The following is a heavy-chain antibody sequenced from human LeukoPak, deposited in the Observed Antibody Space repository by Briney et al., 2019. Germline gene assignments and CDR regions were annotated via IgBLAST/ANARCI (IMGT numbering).Heavy chain of an antibody. J-gene: IGHJ4*02. V-gene: IGHV1-18*04. CDR3: ARVGALVTIFDY. CDR2: ISAYNGNT. Sequence: GASVKVSCKASGYIFTSYYMHWARQAPGQGLEWMGWISAYNGNTNYAQKLQGRVTMTTDTSTSTAYMELRSLRSDDTAVYYCARVGALVTIFDYWGQGTLVTVSS. CDR1: GYIFTSYY. D-gene: IGHD5-18*01.